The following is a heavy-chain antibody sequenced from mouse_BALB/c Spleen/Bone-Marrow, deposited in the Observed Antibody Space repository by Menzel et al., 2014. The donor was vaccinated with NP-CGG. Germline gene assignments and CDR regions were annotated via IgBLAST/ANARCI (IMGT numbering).Heavy chain of an antibody. CDR2: ISSGGTYT. J-gene: IGHJ2*01. V-gene: IGHV5-6*01. Sequence: EVHLVESGGDLVKPGGSLKLSCAASGLTFSNYGMSWVRQIPDKRLEWVATISSGGTYTFYPDSVKGRFTISRDNTKNTLTLQMTSLKSEDTAMYYCARRRDYDYFDYWGQGTTLTVSS. CDR1: GLTFSNYG. D-gene: IGHD2-4*01. CDR3: ARRRDYDYFDY.